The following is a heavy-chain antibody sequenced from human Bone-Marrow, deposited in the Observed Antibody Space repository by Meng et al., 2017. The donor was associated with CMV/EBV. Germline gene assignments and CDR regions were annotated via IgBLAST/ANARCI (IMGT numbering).Heavy chain of an antibody. V-gene: IGHV1-2*02. J-gene: IGHJ4*02. D-gene: IGHD2-2*01. CDR2: INPNSGGT. CDR1: GYTFTGYY. Sequence: ASVKVSCKASGYTFTGYYLHWVRQAPGQGLEWMGWINPNSGGTNYAQEFQGRVTRTRDTSISTAYMELSRLRSDDTAVYDCARVRKKSESTSIYYFDYWGQGTRVTGSS. CDR3: ARVRKKSESTSIYYFDY.